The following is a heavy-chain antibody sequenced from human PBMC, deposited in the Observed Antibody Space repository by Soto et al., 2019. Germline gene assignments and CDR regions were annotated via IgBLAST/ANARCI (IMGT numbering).Heavy chain of an antibody. CDR3: ARGRLRSELATTDYFDY. CDR1: GGTFSSYA. J-gene: IGHJ4*02. V-gene: IGHV1-69*01. D-gene: IGHD1-1*01. CDR2: IIPIFGTA. Sequence: QVQLVQSGAEVKKPGSSVKGSCKASGGTFSSYAISWVRQAPGQGLEWMGGIIPIFGTANYAQKFQGRVTIPADEATSTAYMELSSLRSDDTAVYYWARGRLRSELATTDYFDYWGQGTLVTVSS.